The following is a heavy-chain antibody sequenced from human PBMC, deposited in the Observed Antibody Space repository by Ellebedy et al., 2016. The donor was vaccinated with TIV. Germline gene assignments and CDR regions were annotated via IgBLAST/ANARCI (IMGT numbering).Heavy chain of an antibody. J-gene: IGHJ6*02. CDR2: ISAYNGNT. D-gene: IGHD1-1*01. V-gene: IGHV1-18*04. CDR3: GRAREPGPFAYYYYGMDV. Sequence: AASVKVSCKASGYTFTSYGISWVRQAPGQGLEWMGWISAYNGNTNYAQKFQGRASMTTDASTNTVHLELMSLNFDDTAVYYCGRAREPGPFAYYYYGMDVWGQGTTVTVSS. CDR1: GYTFTSYG.